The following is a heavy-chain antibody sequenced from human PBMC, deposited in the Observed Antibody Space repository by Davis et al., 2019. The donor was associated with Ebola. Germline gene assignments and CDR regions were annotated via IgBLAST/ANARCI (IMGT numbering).Heavy chain of an antibody. J-gene: IGHJ4*02. CDR3: ASRELGGSSDY. CDR2: ISSSGSTI. D-gene: IGHD1-26*01. CDR1: GFTFSNYA. V-gene: IGHV3-48*03. Sequence: GESLKISCAASGFTFSNYAMSWVRQAPGKGLEWVSYISSSGSTIYYADSVKGRFTISRDNAKNSLYLQMNSLRAEDTAVYYCASRELGGSSDYWGQGTLVTVSS.